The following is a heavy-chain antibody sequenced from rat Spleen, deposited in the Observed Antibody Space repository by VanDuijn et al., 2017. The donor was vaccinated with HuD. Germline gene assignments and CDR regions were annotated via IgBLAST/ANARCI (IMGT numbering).Heavy chain of an antibody. Sequence: EVQLVESGGGLVQPGGSLKLSCAASGFTFSDYYMAWVRQAPTKGLEWVASISYDGGGTYYRDSVKGRFTISRDNAKSTLYLQMDSLRSEETATYYCARQRVCFDYWGQGVMVTVSS. CDR2: ISYDGGGT. CDR1: GFTFSDYY. V-gene: IGHV5-7*01. D-gene: IGHD1-11*01. CDR3: ARQRVCFDY. J-gene: IGHJ2*01.